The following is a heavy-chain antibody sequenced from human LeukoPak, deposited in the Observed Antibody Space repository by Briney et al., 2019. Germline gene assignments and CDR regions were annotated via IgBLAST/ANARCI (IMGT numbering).Heavy chain of an antibody. D-gene: IGHD3-3*01. CDR1: GFLFSKSA. Sequence: GGSLRLSCEASGFLFSKSAMTWVRQAPGKGLMWVSGIADNGATYYADSVKGRFIISRDNSKNMVSLQMDSLGGEDTALYYCAKVGVELHYYYYMDVWGRGTTVTVSS. V-gene: IGHV3-23*01. J-gene: IGHJ6*03. CDR2: IADNGAT. CDR3: AKVGVELHYYYYMDV.